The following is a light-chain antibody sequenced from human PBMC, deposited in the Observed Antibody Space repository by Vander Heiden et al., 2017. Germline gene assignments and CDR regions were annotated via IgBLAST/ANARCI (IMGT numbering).Light chain of an antibody. CDR1: SSDVGGYNY. CDR3: CSYAGSYSYV. Sequence: QSALTQPRPVSGSPGQSVTIFCTGTSSDVGGYNYVSWYQQHPGKAPKVMMHDVSERPSGVPDRFSGSKSGNTASLTISGLQAEDEADYYCCSYAGSYSYVFGSGTKVTVL. V-gene: IGLV2-11*01. J-gene: IGLJ1*01. CDR2: DVS.